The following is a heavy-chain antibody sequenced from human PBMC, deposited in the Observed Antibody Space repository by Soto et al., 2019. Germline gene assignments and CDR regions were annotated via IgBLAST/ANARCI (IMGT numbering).Heavy chain of an antibody. J-gene: IGHJ6*02. CDR2: IIPIFGTA. D-gene: IGHD5-18*01. V-gene: IGHV1-69*13. CDR1: GDTFSSYA. CDR3: AREEGYSYGYNYYYYGMDV. Sequence: SVKVSCKASGDTFSSYAISWVRQTPGQGLEWMGGIIPIFGTANYAQKFQGRVTITADESTSTAYMELSSLRSEDTAVYYCAREEGYSYGYNYYYYGMDVWGQGTTVTVSS.